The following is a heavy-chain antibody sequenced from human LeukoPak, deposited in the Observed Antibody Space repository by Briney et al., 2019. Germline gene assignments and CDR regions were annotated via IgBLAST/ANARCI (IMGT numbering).Heavy chain of an antibody. J-gene: IGHJ3*02. CDR1: GFTFDSYD. Sequence: PGGSLRLSCAASGFTFDSYDMAWVRQAPGKGLESVSGIGGSGRSTYYADSVKGRFTISRDNSKNALYLQMNSLRAEDTALYYCARESGNTFNNPFDMWGQGTMVIVSS. V-gene: IGHV3-23*01. CDR3: ARESGNTFNNPFDM. CDR2: IGGSGRST. D-gene: IGHD2/OR15-2a*01.